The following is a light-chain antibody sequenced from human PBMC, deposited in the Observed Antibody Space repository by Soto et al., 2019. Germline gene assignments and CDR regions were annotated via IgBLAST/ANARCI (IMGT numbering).Light chain of an antibody. CDR3: SSYTSSSTVV. CDR1: SSDVGTYNY. CDR2: EVS. J-gene: IGLJ2*01. V-gene: IGLV2-14*01. Sequence: QSALTQPASVSGSPGQSITISCTGTSSDVGTYNYVSWYQQHPGKAPKLMIYEVSNRPSGVSNRFSGSKFGNTASLTISGLQAEDEADYYCSSYTSSSTVVFGGGPKLTVL.